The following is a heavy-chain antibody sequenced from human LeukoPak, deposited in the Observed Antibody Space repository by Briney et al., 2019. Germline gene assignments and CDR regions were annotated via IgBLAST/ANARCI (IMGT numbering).Heavy chain of an antibody. CDR3: SKRVPNTGWHFFDH. V-gene: IGHV3-33*06. D-gene: IGHD6-19*01. CDR2: IWYDGSEK. CDR1: GFTFSSYG. Sequence: GRSLRLSCAASGFTFSSYGMHWVRQAPGKGLEWVAVIWYDGSEKYYADSVKGRFTISRDNSKNTLYLQLNSLQAEDTALYYCSKRVPNTGWHFFDHWGPETLVTVS. J-gene: IGHJ5*02.